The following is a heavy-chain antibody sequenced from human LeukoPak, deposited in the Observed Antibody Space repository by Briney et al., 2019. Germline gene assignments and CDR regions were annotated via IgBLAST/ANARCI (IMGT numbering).Heavy chain of an antibody. CDR3: ARGRGWNSFDP. V-gene: IGHV4-61*02. J-gene: IGHJ5*02. Sequence: SETLSLTSAVSGGSISTDLYYWTWIRQPAGKGLEWIGRIYSNGWTDYNPPLKSRVSISIDTSKNHFSLKMSLATAADTALYYCARGRGWNSFDPWGQGTLVTVSS. D-gene: IGHD1-7*01. CDR1: GGSISTDLYY. CDR2: IYSNGWT.